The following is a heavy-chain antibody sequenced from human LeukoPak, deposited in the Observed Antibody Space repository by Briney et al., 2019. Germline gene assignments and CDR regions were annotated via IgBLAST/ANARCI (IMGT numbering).Heavy chain of an antibody. CDR1: GFTFSDYY. V-gene: IGHV3-11*04. Sequence: GGSLGLSCAASGFTFSDYYMSWIRQAPGKGLEWVSYMSSSGNTIYYADSVKGRFTISRDNSKNTLYLQMNSPRAEDTAVYYCAKDRDWNSYYFDYWGQGTLVTVSS. D-gene: IGHD1-7*01. J-gene: IGHJ4*02. CDR3: AKDRDWNSYYFDY. CDR2: MSSSGNTI.